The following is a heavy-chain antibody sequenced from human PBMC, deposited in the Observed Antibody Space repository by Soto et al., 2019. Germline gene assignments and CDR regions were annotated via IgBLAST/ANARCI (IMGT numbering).Heavy chain of an antibody. CDR1: GFTFSSYA. CDR3: AKSGCTNGVCYVPQAY. V-gene: IGHV3-23*01. J-gene: IGHJ4*02. CDR2: ISGSGGST. Sequence: LRLSFAASGFTFSSYAMSWVRQAPWKGLEWVSAISGSGGSTYYADSVKGRFTISRDNSKNTLYLQMNSLRAEDTAVYYCAKSGCTNGVCYVPQAYWGQGTLVTVSS. D-gene: IGHD2-8*01.